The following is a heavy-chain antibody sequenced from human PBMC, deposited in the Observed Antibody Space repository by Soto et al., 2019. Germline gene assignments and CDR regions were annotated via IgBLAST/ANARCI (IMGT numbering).Heavy chain of an antibody. CDR2: INPNSGGT. Sequence: ASVKVSCKASGYTFTGYYMHWVLQAPGQGLEWMGWINPNSGGTNYAQKFQGRVTMTRDTSISTAYMELSRLRSDDTAVYYCARDKSYYGSGSYPPDAFDIWGQGTMVTVSS. V-gene: IGHV1-2*02. D-gene: IGHD3-10*01. J-gene: IGHJ3*02. CDR1: GYTFTGYY. CDR3: ARDKSYYGSGSYPPDAFDI.